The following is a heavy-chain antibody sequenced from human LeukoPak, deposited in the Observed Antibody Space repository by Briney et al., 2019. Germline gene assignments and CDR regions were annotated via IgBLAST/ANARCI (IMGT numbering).Heavy chain of an antibody. D-gene: IGHD4-17*01. CDR3: AKNTTVTIDN. Sequence: GGSLSLSCAASGFTFSSYGMNWVRQAPGKGLEWVSGISGSGGITYYADSGKGRFSISRDNSKNTLYLQMNSLRAEDTAVYYCAKNTTVTIDNWGQGALLSVSS. J-gene: IGHJ4*02. V-gene: IGHV3-23*01. CDR1: GFTFSSYG. CDR2: ISGSGGIT.